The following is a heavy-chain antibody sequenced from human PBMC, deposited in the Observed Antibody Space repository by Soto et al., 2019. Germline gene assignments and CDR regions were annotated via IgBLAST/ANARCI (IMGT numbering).Heavy chain of an antibody. J-gene: IGHJ4*02. D-gene: IGHD1-26*01. CDR2: INGGGTST. CDR3: VREAVGTTAY. CDR1: GFIFKYSS. Sequence: GGSLRLSCAASGFIFKYSSMHWVRQAPGKGLVWVSRINGGGTSTTYADSVKGRFTISRDNGKNTLYLQMNSLRAEDTAMYYCVREAVGTTAYWGQGAQVTVSS. V-gene: IGHV3-74*01.